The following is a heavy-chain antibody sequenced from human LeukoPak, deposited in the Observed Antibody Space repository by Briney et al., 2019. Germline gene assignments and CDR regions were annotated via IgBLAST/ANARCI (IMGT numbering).Heavy chain of an antibody. D-gene: IGHD6-19*01. V-gene: IGHV3-66*02. CDR2: IYSGGST. J-gene: IGHJ4*02. CDR1: GFTVSSNY. Sequence: GGSLRLSCAASGFTVSSNYMSWVRQAPGKGLEWVSVIYSGGSTYYADSVKGRFTISRDNSKNTLYLQMNSLRAEDTAVYYCARDSRYSSGWFFDYWGQGTLATVSS. CDR3: ARDSRYSSGWFFDY.